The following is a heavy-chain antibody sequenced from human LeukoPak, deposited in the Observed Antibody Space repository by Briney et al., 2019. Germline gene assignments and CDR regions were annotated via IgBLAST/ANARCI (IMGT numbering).Heavy chain of an antibody. CDR3: ASTIVIVPAAIGSDFDY. V-gene: IGHV3-11*04. CDR1: GFTFIDSY. D-gene: IGHD2-2*01. Sequence: PGGSLRVSCAASGFTFIDSYMRWIRQAPGRGRGRVSYISSSGSTIYYADSVTGRVTISMNNAKNSLYLQMNILRAEDTAVYYCASTIVIVPAAIGSDFDYWGQGTLVTVSS. J-gene: IGHJ4*02. CDR2: ISSSGSTI.